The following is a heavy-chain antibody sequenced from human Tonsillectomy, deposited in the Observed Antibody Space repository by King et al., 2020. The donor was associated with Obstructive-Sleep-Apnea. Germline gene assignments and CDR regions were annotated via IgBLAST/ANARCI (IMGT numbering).Heavy chain of an antibody. CDR2: IIPILGIA. V-gene: IGHV1-69*04. Sequence: QLVQSGAEVKKPGSSVKVSCKASGDTFSSYAISWVRQAPGQGLEWMGRIIPILGIANYAKKSQGRCTITADKSTSTDYMELSSLRSEDTAVYYCAGGDLLGYWGQGTLVTVSS. CDR1: GDTFSSYA. D-gene: IGHD3-16*01. J-gene: IGHJ4*02. CDR3: AGGDLLGY.